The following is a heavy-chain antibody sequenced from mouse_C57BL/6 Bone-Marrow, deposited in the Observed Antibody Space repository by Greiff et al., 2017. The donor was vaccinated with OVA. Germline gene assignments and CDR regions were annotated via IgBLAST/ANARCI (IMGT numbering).Heavy chain of an antibody. CDR1: GYSFTGYF. D-gene: IGHD1-1*01. CDR2: INPYNGDT. V-gene: IGHV1-20*01. J-gene: IGHJ3*01. CDR3: ARDGYYGAY. Sequence: VQLQQSGPELVKPGDSVKISCKASGYSFTGYFMNWVMQSHGKSLEWIGRINPYNGDTFYNQKFKGKATLTVDKSSTTAHMELRSLTSEDSAVYYCARDGYYGAYWGQGTLVTVSA.